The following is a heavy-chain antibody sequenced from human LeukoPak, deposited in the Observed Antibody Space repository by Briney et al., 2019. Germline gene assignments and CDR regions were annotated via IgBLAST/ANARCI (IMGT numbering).Heavy chain of an antibody. D-gene: IGHD6-19*01. CDR1: GFTFSSYA. J-gene: IGHJ4*02. CDR3: ATSSFNSGRPH. V-gene: IGHV3-23*01. Sequence: PGGSLRLSCAASGFTFSSYAMNWVRQAPGKGLEWVSGISGSGDITYYPDSGKGRFTISRDNSKNTLYLQMNSLRAEDTAIYYCATSSFNSGRPHWGQGTLVTVSS. CDR2: ISGSGDIT.